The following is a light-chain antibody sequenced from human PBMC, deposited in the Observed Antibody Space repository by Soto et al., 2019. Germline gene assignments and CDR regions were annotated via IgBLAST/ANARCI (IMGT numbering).Light chain of an antibody. CDR1: QSIHTS. Sequence: VFTQCPAALSVWPGERSPRSCKASQSIHTSLAWYQQKPGQPPRLVVYDSTLRANGVPDRFGGSRSGTEFTLTIKNLAPEDFAAYYCQHRTVSPPIPFGQGTRGEIK. CDR2: DST. CDR3: QHRTVSPPIP. J-gene: IGKJ5*01. V-gene: IGKV3-11*01.